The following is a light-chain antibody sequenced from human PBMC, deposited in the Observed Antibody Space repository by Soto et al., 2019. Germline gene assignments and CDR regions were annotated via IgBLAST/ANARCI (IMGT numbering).Light chain of an antibody. J-gene: IGLJ2*01. Sequence: QSVLTQPASVSGSPGQSITISCTGTSSDVGGYNYVSCYQQHPAKAPKLMIYDVSNRPSGVSNRFSGSKSGNTAPLTISGLQAEDEADYYCSSYTSSRTLFVGGTKLTVL. CDR3: SSYTSSRTL. CDR2: DVS. CDR1: SSDVGGYNY. V-gene: IGLV2-14*01.